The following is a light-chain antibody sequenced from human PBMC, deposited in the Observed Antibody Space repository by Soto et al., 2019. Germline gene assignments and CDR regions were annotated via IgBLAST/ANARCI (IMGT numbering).Light chain of an antibody. CDR1: QGISTW. V-gene: IGKV1-12*01. J-gene: IGKJ4*01. CDR3: QQANSFPLT. Sequence: DIPMTQSPSSVSASVGDRVTITCRAGQGISTWLAWYQQKPGKAPSLLIFGASRLHSGIPSRFSGSGSGTDFTLTIRSLQPEDFATYYCQQANSFPLTFGGRTKVHIK. CDR2: GAS.